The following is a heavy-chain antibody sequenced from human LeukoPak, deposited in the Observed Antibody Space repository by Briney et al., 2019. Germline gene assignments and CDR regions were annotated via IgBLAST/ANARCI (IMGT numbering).Heavy chain of an antibody. V-gene: IGHV1-2*02. Sequence: ASVKVSCKASGYTFSDHYIYWMRQAPGQGLEWMGWINPNGGIDLAQKFQGRVTMTRDASVNTAYMEVKSLSVDDTAVYFCARGGTNLVLIGNFFDYWGQGTLVTVSS. CDR2: INPNGGI. J-gene: IGHJ4*01. CDR1: GYTFSDHY. CDR3: ARGGTNLVLIGNFFDY. D-gene: IGHD1-20*01.